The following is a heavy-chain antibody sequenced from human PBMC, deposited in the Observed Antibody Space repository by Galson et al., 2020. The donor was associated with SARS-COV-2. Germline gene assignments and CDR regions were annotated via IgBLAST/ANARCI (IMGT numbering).Heavy chain of an antibody. V-gene: IGHV4-61*02. J-gene: IGHJ3*02. Sequence: SETLSLTCTVSGGPISSGSYYWSWIRQPAGKELEWIGRIHSTGSTNYNPSLKSRVTISVDTSKNQFSLRLSSVTAADTAVYYCARSHDGSGNALDIWGQGTMVTVSS. CDR1: GGPISSGSYY. D-gene: IGHD3-22*01. CDR2: IHSTGST. CDR3: ARSHDGSGNALDI.